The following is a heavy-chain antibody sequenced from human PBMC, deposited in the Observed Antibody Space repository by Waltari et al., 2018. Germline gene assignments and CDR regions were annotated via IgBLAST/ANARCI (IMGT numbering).Heavy chain of an antibody. J-gene: IGHJ4*02. V-gene: IGHV1-69*01. CDR1: GGTFSRYA. D-gene: IGHD3-3*01. CDR2: IIPICGTA. Sequence: QVQLVQSGAEVKKPGSSVTVSCKASGGTFSRYAISWVRQATGQGLEWMGGIIPICGTANYAQKCQGRVTITADESTSTAYMELSSLRSEDTAVYYCARDLLPTYYDFWSGYSPPGYWGQGTLVTVSS. CDR3: ARDLLPTYYDFWSGYSPPGY.